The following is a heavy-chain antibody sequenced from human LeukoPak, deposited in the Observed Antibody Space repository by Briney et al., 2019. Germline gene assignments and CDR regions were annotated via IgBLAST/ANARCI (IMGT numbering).Heavy chain of an antibody. CDR2: ISTDPSDK. Sequence: PGRSLTLSCATSGFTFSYYGLHWVRQAPGKGLEWVALISTDPSDKRYADSVKGRFTISRDNSRNTLYLQMNRLRVEDTAVYYCVKDSSTTWFGGDSKWGQGTLVTVSS. CDR1: GFTFSYYG. CDR3: VKDSSTTWFGGDSK. D-gene: IGHD3-10*01. V-gene: IGHV3-30*18. J-gene: IGHJ4*02.